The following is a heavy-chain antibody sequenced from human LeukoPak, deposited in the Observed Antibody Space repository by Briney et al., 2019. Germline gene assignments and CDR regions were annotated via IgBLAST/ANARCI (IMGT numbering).Heavy chain of an antibody. CDR3: ARGPNTAGNYRAFDI. V-gene: IGHV4-39*07. CDR2: IYYNGDT. CDR1: SGSISSTTYY. J-gene: IGHJ3*02. D-gene: IGHD4-11*01. Sequence: SETLSLTCTVSSGSISSTTYYWAWIRQPPGKGLEWIGSIYYNGDTYYNPSLKSRVIISADTSKNQFSLKLTSVTAADTAAYYCARGPNTAGNYRAFDIWGQGTMVTVSS.